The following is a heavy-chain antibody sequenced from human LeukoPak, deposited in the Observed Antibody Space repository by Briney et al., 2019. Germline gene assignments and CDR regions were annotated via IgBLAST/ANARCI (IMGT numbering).Heavy chain of an antibody. CDR2: ISFDGSNK. CDR3: AKDRVVYNWNYAYYFAD. V-gene: IGHV3-30*18. D-gene: IGHD1-7*01. CDR1: GFTFSNYA. J-gene: IGHJ4*02. Sequence: PGRSLRLSCAASGFTFSNYAMHWVRQAPGKGLEWVSIISFDGSNKYYADSVKGRFTISRDNSKNTLYLQMNSLRAEDTAVYYCAKDRVVYNWNYAYYFADWGQGTLVTVSS.